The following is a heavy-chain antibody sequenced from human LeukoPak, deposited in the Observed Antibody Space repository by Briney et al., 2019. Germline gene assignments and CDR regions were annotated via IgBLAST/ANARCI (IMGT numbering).Heavy chain of an antibody. CDR3: AKATFASSWNLYFDY. CDR1: GFTFSSYG. J-gene: IGHJ4*02. CDR2: ISYDGSNK. Sequence: TGGSLRLSCAASGFTFSSYGMHWVRQAPGKGLEWVAVISYDGSNKYYADSVKGRFTISRDNSKNTLYLQMNSLRAEDTAAYYCAKATFASSWNLYFDYWGQGTLVTVSS. D-gene: IGHD6-13*01. V-gene: IGHV3-30*18.